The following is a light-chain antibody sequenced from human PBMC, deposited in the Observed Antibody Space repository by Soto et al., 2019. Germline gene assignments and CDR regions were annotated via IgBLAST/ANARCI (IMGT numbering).Light chain of an antibody. Sequence: DIQLTQSPSFLSASVGDRVTITCRASQGVANYFAWYQQKPGKAPKLLIYAASTLQGGVPSRFSGSGSGTDFTLAISSLQPEDFAVYYCQQYNNWPPITFGQGTRLEIK. J-gene: IGKJ5*01. CDR1: QGVANY. CDR2: AAS. CDR3: QQYNNWPPIT. V-gene: IGKV1-9*01.